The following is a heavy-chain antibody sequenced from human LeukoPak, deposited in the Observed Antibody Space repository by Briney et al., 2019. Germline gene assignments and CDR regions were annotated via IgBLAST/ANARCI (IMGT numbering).Heavy chain of an antibody. CDR2: IGGGGTT. J-gene: IGHJ4*02. CDR1: GLTFSTYA. D-gene: IGHD6-13*01. Sequence: PGGSLRLSCAASGLTFSTYAMRWIRQAPGKGLEWVSSIGGGGTTSYADSVKGRFTISRDLSKITVYLQMNSLRAEDTAVYYCARGPLIAAAGTWWGQGTLVTVSS. V-gene: IGHV3-23*01. CDR3: ARGPLIAAAGTW.